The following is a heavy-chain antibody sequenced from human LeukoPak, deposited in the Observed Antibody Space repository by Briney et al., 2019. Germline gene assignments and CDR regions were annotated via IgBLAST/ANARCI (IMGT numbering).Heavy chain of an antibody. Sequence: PSETLSLTCTVPGGSISSSSYYWGWIRQPPGKGLEWIGSIYYSGSTYYNPSLKSRVTISVDTSKNQFSLKLSSVTASDTAVYYCARGVVPAAMDPPSAFDIWGQGTMVTVSS. CDR1: GGSISSSSYY. CDR3: ARGVVPAAMDPPSAFDI. J-gene: IGHJ3*02. CDR2: IYYSGST. V-gene: IGHV4-39*07. D-gene: IGHD2-2*01.